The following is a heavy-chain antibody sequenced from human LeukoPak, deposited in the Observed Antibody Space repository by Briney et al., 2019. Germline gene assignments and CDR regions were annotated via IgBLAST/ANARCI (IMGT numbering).Heavy chain of an antibody. CDR1: GFTVSSNY. J-gene: IGHJ3*02. CDR2: IYSGGST. V-gene: IGHV3-53*04. Sequence: GGSLRLSCAASGFTVSSNYMSWVRQAPGKGLEWVSVIYSGGSTYYADSVKGRFTISRHNSKNTLYLQMNSLRAEDTAVYYCARDSHPQYYYDSRGYAFDIWGQGTMVTVSS. CDR3: ARDSHPQYYYDSRGYAFDI. D-gene: IGHD3-22*01.